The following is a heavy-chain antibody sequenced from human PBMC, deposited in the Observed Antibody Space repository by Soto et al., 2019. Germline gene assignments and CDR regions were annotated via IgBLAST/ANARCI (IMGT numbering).Heavy chain of an antibody. CDR3: ARGYYGSGIPFYYGMDV. J-gene: IGHJ6*02. V-gene: IGHV1-69*13. CDR1: GGTFSSYA. CDR2: IIPIFGTA. Sequence: GASVKVSCKASGGTFSSYAISWVRQAPGQGLEWMGGIIPIFGTANYAQKFQGRVTITADESTSTAYMELSSLGSEDTAVYYCARGYYGSGIPFYYGMDVWGQGTTVTVSS. D-gene: IGHD3-10*01.